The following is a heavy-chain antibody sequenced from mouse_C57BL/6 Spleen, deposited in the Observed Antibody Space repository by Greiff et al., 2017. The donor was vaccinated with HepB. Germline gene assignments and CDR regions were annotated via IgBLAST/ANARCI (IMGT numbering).Heavy chain of an antibody. J-gene: IGHJ3*01. V-gene: IGHV1-81*01. CDR1: GYNFTSYG. CDR3: ASRLRGFAY. Sequence: QVQLQQSGAELARPGASVKLSCKASGYNFTSYGISWVKQRTGQGLEWIGEIYPRSGNTYYNEKFKGKATLTADKSSSTAYMELRSLTSEDSAVYFCASRLRGFAYWGQGTLVTVSA. D-gene: IGHD1-1*01. CDR2: IYPRSGNT.